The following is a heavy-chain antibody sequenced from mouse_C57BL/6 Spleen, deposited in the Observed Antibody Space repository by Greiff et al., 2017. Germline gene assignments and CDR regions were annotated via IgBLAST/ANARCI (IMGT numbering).Heavy chain of an antibody. CDR2: IVPSDSYT. J-gene: IGHJ2*01. V-gene: IGHV1-50*01. CDR3: ASRGYYGNYHGDY. D-gene: IGHD2-1*01. CDR1: GYTFTSYW. Sequence: VQLQQPGAELVKPGASVKLSCKASGYTFTSYWMQWVKQRPGQGLEWIGEIVPSDSYTNYNQKFKGKATLTVDTSSSTAYMQLSSLTSEDSAVYYCASRGYYGNYHGDYWGQGTTLTVSS.